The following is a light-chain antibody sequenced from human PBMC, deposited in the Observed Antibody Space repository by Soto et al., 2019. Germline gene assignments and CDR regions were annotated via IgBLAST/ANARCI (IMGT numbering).Light chain of an antibody. CDR2: AAS. CDR1: QGISTY. J-gene: IGKJ1*01. CDR3: QQSHVTPRT. V-gene: IGKV1-39*01. Sequence: DIQMTQSPSSLSASVGDRVTITCRASQGISTYLNWYQQKPGKAPRLLIYAASSLQSGVPSRFSGSGSGANFTLTISSLQPEDSATYICQQSHVTPRTFGLGTKVDIK.